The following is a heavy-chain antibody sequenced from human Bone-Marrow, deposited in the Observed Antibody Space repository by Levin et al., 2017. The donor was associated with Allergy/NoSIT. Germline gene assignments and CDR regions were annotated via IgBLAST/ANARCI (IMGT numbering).Heavy chain of an antibody. CDR3: AKSRDGDALDL. D-gene: IGHD4-17*01. CDR1: GFSFSYSG. CDR2: ISYDGSDT. J-gene: IGHJ5*02. Sequence: LSLTCAASGFSFSYSGIHWVRQAPGKGLEWVAVISYDGSDTYYADSVKGRFTVARDNAKNTLYLQMNTLRAEDTAVYYCAKSRDGDALDLWGQGTLVTVSS. V-gene: IGHV3-30*18.